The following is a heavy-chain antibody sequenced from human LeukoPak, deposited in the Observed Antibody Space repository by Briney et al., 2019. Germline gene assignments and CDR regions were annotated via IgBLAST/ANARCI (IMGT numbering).Heavy chain of an antibody. Sequence: ASVKVSCKASGYTFTSYYMHWVRQAPGQVHEWMGIINPSGGSTSYAQKFQGRVTMTRDTSTSTVYMELSSLRSEDTAVYYRASSESGYDPSFDYWGQGTLVTVSS. CDR1: GYTFTSYY. CDR2: INPSGGST. CDR3: ASSESGYDPSFDY. J-gene: IGHJ4*02. V-gene: IGHV1-46*01. D-gene: IGHD5-12*01.